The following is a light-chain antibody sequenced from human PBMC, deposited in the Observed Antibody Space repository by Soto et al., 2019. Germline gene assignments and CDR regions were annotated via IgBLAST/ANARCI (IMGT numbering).Light chain of an antibody. CDR2: GAS. CDR1: QSVSNNY. J-gene: IGKJ1*01. Sequence: LAQYKVSRYRFPGERASLSGRASQSVSNNYLAWYQQKPGQAPRLLIYGASNRATGIPDLFSGSGAGTVFTLSISRLEPEDFAVYCCQQYGSSGTFGQGTKVDIK. V-gene: IGKV3-20*01. CDR3: QQYGSSGT.